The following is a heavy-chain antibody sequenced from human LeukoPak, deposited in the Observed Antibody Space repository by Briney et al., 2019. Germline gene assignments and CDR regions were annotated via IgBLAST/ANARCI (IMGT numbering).Heavy chain of an antibody. CDR2: INHSGST. V-gene: IGHV4-34*01. Sequence: SETLSLTCAVYGGSSSGYYWSWIRQPPGKGLEWIGEINHSGSTNYNPSLKSRVTISVDTSKNQFSLKLSSVTAADTAVYYCARDGGTNFDYWGQGTLVTVSS. D-gene: IGHD4-23*01. J-gene: IGHJ4*02. CDR1: GGSSSGYY. CDR3: ARDGGTNFDY.